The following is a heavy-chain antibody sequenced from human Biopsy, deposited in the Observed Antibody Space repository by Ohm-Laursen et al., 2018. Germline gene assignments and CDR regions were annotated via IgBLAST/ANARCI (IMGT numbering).Heavy chain of an antibody. J-gene: IGHJ2*01. V-gene: IGHV3-9*01. CDR1: GFIFDDYA. D-gene: IGHD2-15*01. CDR3: AKARVAIRYFDI. Sequence: SLRLSCAASGFIFDDYAMHWVRQAPGKGLEWVSSITWNSSTIDYADSVKGRFTISRDNAKNSLYLQMNSLRAGDTALYYCAKARVAIRYFDIWGRGTLVTVSS. CDR2: ITWNSSTI.